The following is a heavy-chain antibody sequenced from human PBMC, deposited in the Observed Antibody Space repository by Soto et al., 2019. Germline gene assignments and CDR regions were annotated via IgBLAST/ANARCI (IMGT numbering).Heavy chain of an antibody. J-gene: IGHJ3*02. CDR3: ARVDVVVAAYAFDI. Sequence: QVQLVESGGGVVQPGRSLRLSCAVSEFTFSNFGMHWVRQAPGKGLGWVAVIYYDGSNEYYADSVKGRFTISRDNSKNTLYLQMNILRAEDTAVYYCARVDVVVAAYAFDIWGQGTMVTVSS. V-gene: IGHV3-33*01. CDR2: IYYDGSNE. CDR1: EFTFSNFG. D-gene: IGHD2-15*01.